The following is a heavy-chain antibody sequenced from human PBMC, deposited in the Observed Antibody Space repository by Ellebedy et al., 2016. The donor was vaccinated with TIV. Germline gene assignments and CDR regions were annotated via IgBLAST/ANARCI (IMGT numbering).Heavy chain of an antibody. CDR3: ARAISPTTPGNWFDR. V-gene: IGHV4-61*08. CDR2: IYYSGST. J-gene: IGHJ5*02. D-gene: IGHD4-17*01. Sequence: MPGGSLRLSCTVSGGSISSGGYYWSWIRQHPGKGLEWIGYIYYSGSTKYNPTLKSRVNISVDTSKNQFSLKLSSVTAADTAVYYCARAISPTTPGNWFDRWGQGTLVTVSS. CDR1: GGSISSGGYY.